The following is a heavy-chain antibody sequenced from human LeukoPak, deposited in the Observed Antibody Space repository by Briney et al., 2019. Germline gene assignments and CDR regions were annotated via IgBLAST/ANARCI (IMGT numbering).Heavy chain of an antibody. CDR1: GYTFGYFW. J-gene: IGHJ4*02. D-gene: IGHD5-24*01. CDR2: IYPADYDS. CDR3: FTGYNLYYCDS. V-gene: IGHV5-51*01. Sequence: GALLKICSDCSGYTFGYFWIGFVRQMPGKGLEWMGIIYPADYDSIYSPYFQGQVTISAYKSLISPYLQSGTLKASDTALYSRFTGYNLYYCDSWGQGTLVAVSS.